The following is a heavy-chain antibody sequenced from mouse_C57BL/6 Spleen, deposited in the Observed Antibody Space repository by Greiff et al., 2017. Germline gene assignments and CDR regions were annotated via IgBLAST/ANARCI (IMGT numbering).Heavy chain of an antibody. CDR3: ALTTVVAHWYFDV. D-gene: IGHD1-1*01. J-gene: IGHJ1*03. Sequence: EVKLVESGGDLVKPGGSLKLSCAASGFTFSSYGMSWVRQTPDKRLEWVATISSGGSYTYYPDSVKGRFTISRDNAKNTLYLQMSSLKSEDTAMYYCALTTVVAHWYFDVWGTGTTVTVSS. CDR2: ISSGGSYT. CDR1: GFTFSSYG. V-gene: IGHV5-6*01.